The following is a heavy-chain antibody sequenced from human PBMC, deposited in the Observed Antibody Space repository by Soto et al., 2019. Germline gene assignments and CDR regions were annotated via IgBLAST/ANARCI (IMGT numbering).Heavy chain of an antibody. CDR1: GGSISSGGYS. Sequence: SETLSLTCAVSGGSISSGGYSWSWIRQPPGKGLEWIGYIYHSGSTYYNPSLKSRVTISVDRSKNQFSLKLSSVTAADTAVYYCARDARYYYYGMDVWGQGTTVTVSS. CDR2: IYHSGST. J-gene: IGHJ6*02. V-gene: IGHV4-30-2*01. CDR3: ARDARYYYYGMDV.